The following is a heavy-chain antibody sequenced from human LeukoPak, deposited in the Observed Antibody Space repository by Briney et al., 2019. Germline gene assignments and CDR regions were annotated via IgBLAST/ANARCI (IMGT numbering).Heavy chain of an antibody. CDR3: ASQVYCSSTSCPVYFDY. Sequence: PSQTLSLTCTVSGGSISSGDYYWSWIHQPPGKGLEWIGYIYYSGSTYYNPSLKSRVTISVDTSKNQFSLKLSSVTAADTAVYYCASQVYCSSTSCPVYFDYWGQGTLVTVSS. D-gene: IGHD2-2*01. J-gene: IGHJ4*02. V-gene: IGHV4-30-4*01. CDR2: IYYSGST. CDR1: GGSISSGDYY.